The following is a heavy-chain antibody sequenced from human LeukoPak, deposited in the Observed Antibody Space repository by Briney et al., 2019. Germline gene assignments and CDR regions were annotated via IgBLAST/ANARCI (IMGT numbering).Heavy chain of an antibody. CDR1: GFTFSNYA. Sequence: GALRLSCSVFGFTFSNYAMHWVRQAPGKGLEYVSSITSNGDTTYYADSVRGRFTISRDNSKSTLYLQMSSLRAEDTAVYYCLKDDSGLGDYWGQGTLVTVSS. CDR2: ITSNGDTT. D-gene: IGHD3-10*01. J-gene: IGHJ4*02. CDR3: LKDDSGLGDY. V-gene: IGHV3-64D*06.